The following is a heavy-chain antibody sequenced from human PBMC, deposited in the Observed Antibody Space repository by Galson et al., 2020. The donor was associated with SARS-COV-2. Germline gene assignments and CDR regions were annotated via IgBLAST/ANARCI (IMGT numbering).Heavy chain of an antibody. CDR3: AIPNPTGELFY. D-gene: IGHD3-10*01. Sequence: GGSLRLSCVASGFTFSSYAMNWVRQAPGKGLEWVSDISGSGGSTYYADSVKGRFTISRDNSKNTLYLQMNSLRAEDTAVYYCAIPNPTGELFYWGQGTLVTVSS. V-gene: IGHV3-23*01. CDR2: ISGSGGST. J-gene: IGHJ4*02. CDR1: GFTFSSYA.